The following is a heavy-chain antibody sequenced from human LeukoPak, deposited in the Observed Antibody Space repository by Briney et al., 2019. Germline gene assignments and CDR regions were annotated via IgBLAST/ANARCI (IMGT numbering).Heavy chain of an antibody. V-gene: IGHV3-30*01. D-gene: IGHD4-11*01. CDR3: ARDPSVKVSGLDY. J-gene: IGHJ4*02. Sequence: QSGGSLRLSCAASGFTFSSYAMHWVRQAPGKGLEWVAVISYDGSNKYYADSVKGRFTISRDNSKNTLYLQMNSLRAEDTAVYYCARDPSVKVSGLDYWGQGTLVTVSS. CDR2: ISYDGSNK. CDR1: GFTFSSYA.